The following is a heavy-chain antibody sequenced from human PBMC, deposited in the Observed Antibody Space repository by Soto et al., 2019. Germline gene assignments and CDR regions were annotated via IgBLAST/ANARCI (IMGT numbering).Heavy chain of an antibody. Sequence: EVQLVQSGAEVKKPGESLKISCKGSGYSFTSYWIGWVRQMPGKGLEWMGIIYPGDSDTRYSPSFQGQVTISADKSXXTXXLQWSSLKASDTAMYYCARGYCSSTSCYGGNAFDIWGQGTMVTVSS. CDR3: ARGYCSSTSCYGGNAFDI. J-gene: IGHJ3*02. CDR2: IYPGDSDT. CDR1: GYSFTSYW. D-gene: IGHD2-2*01. V-gene: IGHV5-51*03.